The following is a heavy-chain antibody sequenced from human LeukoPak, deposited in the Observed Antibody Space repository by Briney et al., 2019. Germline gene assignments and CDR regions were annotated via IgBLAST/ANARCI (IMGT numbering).Heavy chain of an antibody. Sequence: GGSLRLSCAASGFTFSSYGMHWVRQAPGKGLEWVGFIRYDGSDKYYADSVKGRFTISRDNPKNTLYLQVNNLRAEDTAVYYCAKDSWEVGATSEIDYWGQGTLVTVSS. CDR1: GFTFSSYG. J-gene: IGHJ4*02. D-gene: IGHD1-26*01. CDR2: IRYDGSDK. V-gene: IGHV3-30*02. CDR3: AKDSWEVGATSEIDY.